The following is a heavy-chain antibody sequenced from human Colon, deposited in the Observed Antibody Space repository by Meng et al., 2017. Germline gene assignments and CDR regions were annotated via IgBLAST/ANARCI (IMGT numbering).Heavy chain of an antibody. J-gene: IGHJ4*02. CDR3: ARGGAWLQSFDY. Sequence: QVQLQKSGPGLVKPSGPLSVNCTVSGCSINNYYWSWIRQSPGKGLEWIGYIYYSGSTNYNPSLKSRVTISVDTSKNQFSLKLRSVTSADTAVYYCARGGAWLQSFDYWGQGTLVTVSS. CDR2: IYYSGST. D-gene: IGHD5-24*01. CDR1: GCSINNYY. V-gene: IGHV4-59*01.